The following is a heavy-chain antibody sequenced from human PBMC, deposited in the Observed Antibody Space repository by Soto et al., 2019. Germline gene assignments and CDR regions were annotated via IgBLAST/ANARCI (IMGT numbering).Heavy chain of an antibody. CDR1: GFIFTTYG. CDR3: AKDHCGGDCYSDPYFDF. CDR2: IWYDGSNK. Sequence: QVQLVESGGGVVQPGGSLRLSCAASGFIFTTYGMHWVRQAPGKGLEWLAVIWYDGSNKFYADSVKGRFTISRDNSKNTLYLQMNSLTAEDTAVYYCAKDHCGGDCYSDPYFDFWGQGSLVTVSS. V-gene: IGHV3-33*06. J-gene: IGHJ4*02. D-gene: IGHD2-21*02.